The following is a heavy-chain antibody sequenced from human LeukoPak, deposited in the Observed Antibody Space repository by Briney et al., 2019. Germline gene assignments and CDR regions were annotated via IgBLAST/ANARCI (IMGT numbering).Heavy chain of an antibody. Sequence: SETLSLTCAVYGGSFSGYYWSWIRQPPGKGLEWIGEINHSGSTNYNPSLRSRVTISVDTSKNQFSLKLSSVTAADTAVYYCARGDIVLMVYLDPTAGDAFDIWGQGTMVTVSS. J-gene: IGHJ3*02. CDR3: ARGDIVLMVYLDPTAGDAFDI. D-gene: IGHD2-8*01. CDR2: INHSGST. V-gene: IGHV4-34*01. CDR1: GGSFSGYY.